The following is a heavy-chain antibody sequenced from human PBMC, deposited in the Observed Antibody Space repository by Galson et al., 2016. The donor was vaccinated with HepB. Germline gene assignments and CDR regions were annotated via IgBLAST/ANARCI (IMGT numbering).Heavy chain of an antibody. CDR3: AGGGEPGYWYLDL. CDR1: GGSISSGVYY. J-gene: IGHJ2*01. Sequence: LSLTCTVSGGSISSGVYYWSWIRQPPGKGLEWIGCVYYNGNTFYNPSLKSRVSSSVDTSKNQFSLNLNSVTAADTAVYYCAGGGEPGYWYLDLWGRGSLVTVSS. D-gene: IGHD3-16*01. V-gene: IGHV4-30-4*01. CDR2: VYYNGNT.